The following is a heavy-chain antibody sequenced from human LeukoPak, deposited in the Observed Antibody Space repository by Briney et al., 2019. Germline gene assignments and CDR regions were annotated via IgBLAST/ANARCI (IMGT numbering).Heavy chain of an antibody. V-gene: IGHV4-34*01. Sequence: PSETLSLTCAVYGGSFSGYYWSWIRQPPGKGLEWIGEINHSGSTNYNPSLKSRVTISVDTSKNQFSLKLSSVTAADTAVYYCARFSVVVVTSMDVWGQGTTVTVSS. CDR3: ARFSVVVVTSMDV. CDR1: GGSFSGYY. CDR2: INHSGST. J-gene: IGHJ6*02. D-gene: IGHD3-22*01.